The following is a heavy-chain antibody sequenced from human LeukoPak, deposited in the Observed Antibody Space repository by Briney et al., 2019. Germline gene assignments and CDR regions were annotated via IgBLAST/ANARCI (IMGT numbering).Heavy chain of an antibody. CDR1: GFTFSSYG. D-gene: IGHD3-22*01. CDR3: AKDRRGLYYYDSSGYRFDY. CDR2: ISYDGSNK. V-gene: IGHV3-30*18. Sequence: GGSLRLSCAASGFTFSSYGMHWVRQAPGKGLEWVAVISYDGSNKYYADSVKGRFTISRDNSENTLYLQMNSLRAEDTAVYYCAKDRRGLYYYDSSGYRFDYWGQGTLVTVSS. J-gene: IGHJ4*02.